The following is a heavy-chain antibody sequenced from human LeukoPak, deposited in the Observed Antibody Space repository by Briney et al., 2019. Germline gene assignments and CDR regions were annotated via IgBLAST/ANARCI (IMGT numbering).Heavy chain of an antibody. CDR2: IYSGGST. CDR1: GFTVSSNY. D-gene: IGHD4-17*01. J-gene: IGHJ4*02. V-gene: IGHV3-53*01. CDR3: ARDSAGDYVDY. Sequence: GGSLRLSCAASGFTVSSNYMSWVRQAPGKGLEWVSVIYSGGSTYYADSVKGRFTISRDNAKNSLYLQMNSLRADDTAVYYCARDSAGDYVDYWGQGTLVTVSS.